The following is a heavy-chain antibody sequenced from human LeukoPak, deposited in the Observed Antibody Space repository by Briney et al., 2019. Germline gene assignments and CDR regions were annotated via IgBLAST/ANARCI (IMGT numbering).Heavy chain of an antibody. D-gene: IGHD2-2*01. CDR2: IIPILGIA. CDR1: GGTFSSYA. CDR3: ATQEVGASIVVVPAAQVSYYYYMDV. Sequence: GASVKVSCKASGGTFSSYAISWVRQAPGQGLEWMGRIIPILGIANYAQKFQGRVTITADESTSTAYMELSSLRSEDTAVYYCATQEVGASIVVVPAAQVSYYYYMDVWGKGTTVTVSS. V-gene: IGHV1-69*04. J-gene: IGHJ6*03.